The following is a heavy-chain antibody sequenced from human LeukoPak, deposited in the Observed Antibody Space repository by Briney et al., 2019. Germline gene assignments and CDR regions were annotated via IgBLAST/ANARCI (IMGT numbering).Heavy chain of an antibody. CDR2: IYHSGST. J-gene: IGHJ3*02. CDR1: GGSISSSNW. CDR3: ARVRVRGVVKDAFDI. D-gene: IGHD3-10*01. V-gene: IGHV4-4*02. Sequence: PSGTLSLTCAVSGGSISSSNWWSWVRQPPGKGLEWIGEIYHSGSTNYNPSLKSRVTISVDKSKNQFSLKLSSVTAADTAVYYCARVRVRGVVKDAFDIWGQGTMVTVSS.